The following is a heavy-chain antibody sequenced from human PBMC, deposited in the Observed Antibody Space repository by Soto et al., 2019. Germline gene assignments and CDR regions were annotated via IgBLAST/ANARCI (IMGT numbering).Heavy chain of an antibody. V-gene: IGHV1-2*04. D-gene: IGHD6-13*01. J-gene: IGHJ6*02. Sequence: ASVKVSCKASGYTFTGYYMHWVRQAPGQGLEWMGWINPNSGGTNYAQKFQGWVTMTRDTSISTAYMELSRLRSDDTAVYYCARVGAYSSSWYQEDYYGMDVWGQGTTVTVSS. CDR2: INPNSGGT. CDR3: ARVGAYSSSWYQEDYYGMDV. CDR1: GYTFTGYY.